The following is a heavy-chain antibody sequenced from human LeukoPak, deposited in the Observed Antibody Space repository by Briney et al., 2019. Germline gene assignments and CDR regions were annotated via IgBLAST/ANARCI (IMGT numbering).Heavy chain of an antibody. Sequence: ASVKVSCKASENTFTNYYMHWVRQAPGQGLEWLGIISPNGDLTNYAQTFQGRVTMTRDTSTTTLYMELSSLRSEDTAVYYCARDMSTRVTPISYAFDVWGQGTMVTVSS. CDR3: ARDMSTRVTPISYAFDV. D-gene: IGHD4-23*01. CDR1: ENTFTNYY. J-gene: IGHJ3*01. V-gene: IGHV1-46*01. CDR2: ISPNGDLT.